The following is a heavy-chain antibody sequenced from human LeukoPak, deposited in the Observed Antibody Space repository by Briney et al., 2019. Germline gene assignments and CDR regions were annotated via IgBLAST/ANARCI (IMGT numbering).Heavy chain of an antibody. Sequence: ASVKISCKVSGYTFTDYYMHWVQQAPGKGLEWMGLVDPEDGETIYAEKFQGRVTITADTSTDTAYMELSSLRSEDTAVYYWARVSGYEKFDYWGKGPLVTVS. CDR1: GYTFTDYY. CDR3: ARVSGYEKFDY. V-gene: IGHV1-69-2*01. D-gene: IGHD5-12*01. CDR2: VDPEDGET. J-gene: IGHJ4*02.